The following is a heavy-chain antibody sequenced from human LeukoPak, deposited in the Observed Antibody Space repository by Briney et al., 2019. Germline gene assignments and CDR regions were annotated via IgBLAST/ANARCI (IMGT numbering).Heavy chain of an antibody. V-gene: IGHV3-23*01. CDR1: RFAFHNYA. J-gene: IGHJ4*02. CDR2: ISVDGGDI. CDR3: ARDLEAAVALDY. Sequence: TGGSLRLSCAASRFAFHNYAMTWIRQAPERGLEWVSSISVDGGDIKYTDSAKGRFTISRDNSKGTLYLQMDSLRAEDTAVYYCARDLEAAVALDYWGQGTLVTVSS. D-gene: IGHD6-19*01.